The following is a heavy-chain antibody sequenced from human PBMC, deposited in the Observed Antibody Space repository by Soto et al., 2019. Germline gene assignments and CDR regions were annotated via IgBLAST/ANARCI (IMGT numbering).Heavy chain of an antibody. V-gene: IGHV6-1*01. CDR2: TYYRYRWYN. CDR3: AGTTSHQWYYMDV. D-gene: IGHD1-7*01. Sequence: QVQLQESGPGLVKPSQTLSLTCAISGDSVSSNSAAWNWIRLSPSRGLEWLARTYYRYRWYNDYAVSVRSRIHVKPDTSKNQFSLHLTSVTPEDTAVYYCAGTTSHQWYYMDVWGKGTTVTVSS. CDR1: GDSVSSNSAA. J-gene: IGHJ6*03.